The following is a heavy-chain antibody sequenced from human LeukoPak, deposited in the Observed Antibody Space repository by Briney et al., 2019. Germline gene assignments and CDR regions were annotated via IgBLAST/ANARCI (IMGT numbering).Heavy chain of an antibody. Sequence: SGTLSLTCAVSGGSIGTINWWSWVRQTPGKGLEWIGEIYHGGVTNYNPSLKSRVIISLDESRNQFSLNLTSVTAADTAVYFCARQGAFHIDYWGQGTLVTVSS. CDR1: GGSIGTINW. V-gene: IGHV4-4*02. CDR3: ARQGAFHIDY. CDR2: IYHGGVT. D-gene: IGHD2-21*01. J-gene: IGHJ4*02.